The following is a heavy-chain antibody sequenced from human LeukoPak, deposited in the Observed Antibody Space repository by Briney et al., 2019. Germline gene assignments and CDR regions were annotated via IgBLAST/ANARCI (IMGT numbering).Heavy chain of an antibody. CDR1: GFIFTRYC. Sequence: GRSLRLSCAVSGFIFTRYCIHWVRQAPGKGLEWVGVISNDGSYKYYADSVKGRFTISRDNSKNTLYLQMNSLATEDTAVYYCGRRRNYGDYVDYWGQGTLVTVSS. V-gene: IGHV3-30*03. J-gene: IGHJ4*02. CDR2: ISNDGSYK. CDR3: GRRRNYGDYVDY. D-gene: IGHD2-21*02.